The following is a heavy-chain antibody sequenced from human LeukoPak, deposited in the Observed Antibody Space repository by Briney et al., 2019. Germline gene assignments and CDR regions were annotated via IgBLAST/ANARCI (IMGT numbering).Heavy chain of an antibody. Sequence: SETLSLTCAVSGGSIRSSNWWSWVRQPPGKGLEWIGEIYHSESTKYNPSLKSRVTISVDKSKNQFFLKLSSVTAADTAVYYCARVRSCTSCNDYYYYYGMDVWGQGTTVTVSS. CDR2: IYHSEST. J-gene: IGHJ6*02. CDR3: ARVRSCTSCNDYYYYYGMDV. D-gene: IGHD2-2*01. V-gene: IGHV4-4*02. CDR1: GGSIRSSNW.